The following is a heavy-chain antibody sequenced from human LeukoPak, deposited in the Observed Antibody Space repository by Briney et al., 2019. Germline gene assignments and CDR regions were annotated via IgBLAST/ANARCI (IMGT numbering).Heavy chain of an antibody. D-gene: IGHD3-22*01. V-gene: IGHV3-30-3*01. CDR2: ISYDGSNK. CDR1: GFTFSSYA. CDR3: AKDPGTYYYDSSGYAGWFDP. J-gene: IGHJ5*02. Sequence: GGSLRLSCAASGFTFSSYAMHWVRQAPGKGLEWVAVISYDGSNKYYADSVKGRFTISRDNSKNTLYLQMNSLRAEDTAVYYCAKDPGTYYYDSSGYAGWFDPWGQGTLVTVSS.